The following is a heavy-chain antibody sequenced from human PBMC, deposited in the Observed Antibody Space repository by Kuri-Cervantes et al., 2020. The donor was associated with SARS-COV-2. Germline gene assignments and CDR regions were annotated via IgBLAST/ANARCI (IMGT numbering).Heavy chain of an antibody. J-gene: IGHJ4*02. CDR1: GFTFSSYS. D-gene: IGHD3-3*01. CDR2: ISSSSSTI. Sequence: GESLKISCAASGFTFSSYSMNWVRQAPGKGLEWVSYISSSSSTIYYADSVKGRFTISRDNAENSLYLQMNSLRAEDTAVYYCATPYYDFWSGYFGSFDYWGQGTLVTVSS. CDR3: ATPYYDFWSGYFGSFDY. V-gene: IGHV3-48*01.